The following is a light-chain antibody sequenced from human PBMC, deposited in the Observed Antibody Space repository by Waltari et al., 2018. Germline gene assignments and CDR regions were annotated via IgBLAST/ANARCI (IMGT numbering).Light chain of an antibody. Sequence: DIILTQSPATLSLSPGDRATLSCRASQSVDNYLAWYQQKPGPSPSLLIYDASNRAIGIPGRFTGSGSGTDFTLTISSLEPEDFAVYYCQQRSVWPTFGGGTKVEIK. CDR1: QSVDNY. CDR2: DAS. CDR3: QQRSVWPT. J-gene: IGKJ4*01. V-gene: IGKV3-11*01.